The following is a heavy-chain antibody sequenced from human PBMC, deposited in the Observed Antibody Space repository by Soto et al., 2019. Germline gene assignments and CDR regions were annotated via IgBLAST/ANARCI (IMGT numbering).Heavy chain of an antibody. V-gene: IGHV3-11*01. CDR3: AREVDRALVGSPHYFDY. J-gene: IGHJ4*01. Sequence: GSLRLSCAASGFSSSDYYMTWIRQAPGQGLEWVSYISSRSGTIFYADSVKGRFTLSRDNSKNSMYLQMNSLRAEDTAVYYCAREVDRALVGSPHYFDYWGQGTLVTVSS. CDR1: GFSSSDYY. CDR2: ISSRSGTI. D-gene: IGHD5-18*01.